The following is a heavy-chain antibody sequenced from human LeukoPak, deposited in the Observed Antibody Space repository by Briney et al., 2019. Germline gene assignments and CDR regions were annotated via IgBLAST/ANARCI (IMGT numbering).Heavy chain of an antibody. J-gene: IGHJ4*02. D-gene: IGHD5-18*01. CDR1: GFSFSSYG. V-gene: IGHV3-33*01. CDR2: IWYDGTNK. Sequence: GRSLRLSCAASGFSFSSYGMHWVRQAPGKGLEWVAVIWYDGTNKYYTDSVKGRFTISRDNSKNTLYLQMNSLRAEDTAVYYCARDQRGFSYSKYYFDYWGQGTLVTVSS. CDR3: ARDQRGFSYSKYYFDY.